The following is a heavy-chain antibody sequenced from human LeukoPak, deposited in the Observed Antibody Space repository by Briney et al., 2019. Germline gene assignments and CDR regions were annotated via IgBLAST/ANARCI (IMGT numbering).Heavy chain of an antibody. V-gene: IGHV1-2*04. D-gene: IGHD6-19*01. CDR1: GYTFTGYY. Sequence: ASVKVSCKASGYTFTGYYMHWVRQAPGQGLEWMGWINPNSGGTNYAQKFQGWVTMTRDTSISTAYMELSSLRSEDTAVYYCAREEQWHKEAFDIWGQGTMVTVSS. J-gene: IGHJ3*02. CDR3: AREEQWHKEAFDI. CDR2: INPNSGGT.